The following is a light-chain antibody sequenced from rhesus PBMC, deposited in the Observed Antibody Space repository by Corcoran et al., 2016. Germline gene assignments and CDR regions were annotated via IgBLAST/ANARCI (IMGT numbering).Light chain of an antibody. CDR3: QQYNDSPPT. J-gene: IGKJ4*01. CDR1: QGINHY. CDR2: YAS. V-gene: IGKV1-66*01. Sequence: DIQMTQSPSSLSASVGDRVTITCRASQGINHYLSWYQQKPGKAPKPLISYASTFEAGVPSRFSGSGSGTDYVLTISSLQPEDIATYYCQQYNDSPPTFGGGTKVEIK.